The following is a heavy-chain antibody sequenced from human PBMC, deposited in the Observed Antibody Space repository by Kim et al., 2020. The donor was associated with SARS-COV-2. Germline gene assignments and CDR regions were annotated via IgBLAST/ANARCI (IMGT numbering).Heavy chain of an antibody. V-gene: IGHV5-51*01. CDR3: ARHGDDYYGSGGRFDP. CDR2: IYPGDSDT. J-gene: IGHJ5*02. Sequence: GGSLKISCKGSGYSFTSYWIGWVRQMPGKGLEWMGIIYPGDSDTRYSPSFQGQVTISADKSISTAYLQWSSLKASDTAMYYCARHGDDYYGSGGRFDPWGQGTLVTVSS. CDR1: GYSFTSYW. D-gene: IGHD3-10*01.